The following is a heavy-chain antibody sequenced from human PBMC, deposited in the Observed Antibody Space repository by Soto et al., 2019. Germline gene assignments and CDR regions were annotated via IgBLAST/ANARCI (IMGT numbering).Heavy chain of an antibody. J-gene: IGHJ4*02. CDR1: ARTFSSYA. D-gene: IGHD1-20*01. CDR2: IIPIFGTA. CDR3: ARASITGILGYFDY. Sequence: SVKVSCKASARTFSSYAISWVRQAPGQGLEWMGGIIPIFGTANYAQKFQGRVTITADESTSTAYMELNSLRSEDTAVYYCARASITGILGYFDYWGQGTLVTVSS. V-gene: IGHV1-69*13.